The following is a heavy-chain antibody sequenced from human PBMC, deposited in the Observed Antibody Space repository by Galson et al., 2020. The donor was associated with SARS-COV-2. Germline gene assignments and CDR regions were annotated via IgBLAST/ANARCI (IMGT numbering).Heavy chain of an antibody. CDR2: IDWDDDK. J-gene: IGHJ4*02. Sequence: SGPTLVKPTQTLTLTCTFSGFSLSTSGMCVSWIRQPPGKALEWLARIDWDDDKYYSTSLKTRLTISKDTSKNQVVLTMTSMDPVDTATYYCARMIAVAATVDYWGQGTLVTVSS. CDR1: GFSLSTSGMC. V-gene: IGHV2-70*11. D-gene: IGHD6-19*01. CDR3: ARMIAVAATVDY.